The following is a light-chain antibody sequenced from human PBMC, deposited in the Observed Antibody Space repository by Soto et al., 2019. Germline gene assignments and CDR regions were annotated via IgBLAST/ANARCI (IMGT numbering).Light chain of an antibody. V-gene: IGKV1-6*01. CDR3: LQDHNYPLT. Sequence: AIQITQSPSSLSASVGDRVTITCRASQGIRNDLGWYQQKQGKAPKLLIYAASSLQSGVPSRFRGSGSGTDFTLPISRLQPEDFETYYCLQDHNYPLTFGQGTKVDIK. CDR1: QGIRND. CDR2: AAS. J-gene: IGKJ1*01.